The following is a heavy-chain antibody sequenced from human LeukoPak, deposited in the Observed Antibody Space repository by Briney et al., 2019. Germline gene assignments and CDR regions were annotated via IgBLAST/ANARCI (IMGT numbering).Heavy chain of an antibody. CDR2: ISYDGSNK. CDR3: AREVVVVAATKSPPLPDY. CDR1: GFTFSSYA. Sequence: PGRSLRLSCAASGFTFSSYAMHWVRQAPGKGLEWVAVISYDGSNKYYADSVKGRFTISRDNSKNTLYLQMNSLRAEDTAVYYCAREVVVVAATKSPPLPDYWGQGTLVTVSS. D-gene: IGHD2-15*01. J-gene: IGHJ4*02. V-gene: IGHV3-30*04.